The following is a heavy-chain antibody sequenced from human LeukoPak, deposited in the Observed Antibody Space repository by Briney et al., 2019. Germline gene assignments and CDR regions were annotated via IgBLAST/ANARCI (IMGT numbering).Heavy chain of an antibody. CDR1: GFTFSSYG. D-gene: IGHD4-23*01. J-gene: IGHJ5*02. CDR2: ISGSGDNT. V-gene: IGHV3-23*01. Sequence: GRSLRLSCAASGFTFSSYGMSWVRQAPGKGPEWVSVISGSGDNTYYGDSVKGRFTISRDNSKNTLYLQMGSLRADDTAVYYCAKIRWSSIQNWFDPWGQGALVIVSS. CDR3: AKIRWSSIQNWFDP.